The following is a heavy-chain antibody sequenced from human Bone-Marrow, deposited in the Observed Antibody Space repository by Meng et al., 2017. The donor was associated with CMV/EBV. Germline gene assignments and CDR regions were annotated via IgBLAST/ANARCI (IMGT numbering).Heavy chain of an antibody. Sequence: LWQSGAEVKKPGDSGKVSCKASGYTFTSYDINSVRQAAGQGLEWMGWMNPNSGNTDYAQKFQGRVTMTRNISKSTAYMDLSSLRSEDTAVYYCATGVADFEYWGQGTLVTVSS. J-gene: IGHJ4*02. CDR1: GYTFTSYD. D-gene: IGHD6-19*01. CDR3: ATGVADFEY. CDR2: MNPNSGNT. V-gene: IGHV1-8*01.